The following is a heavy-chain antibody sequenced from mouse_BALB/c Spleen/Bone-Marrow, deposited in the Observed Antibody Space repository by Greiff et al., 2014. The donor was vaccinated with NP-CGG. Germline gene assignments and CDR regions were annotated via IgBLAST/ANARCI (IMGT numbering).Heavy chain of an antibody. CDR2: ILPGSGTT. CDR1: GYTFSSYW. CDR3: ARGGYDTSIFAY. Sequence: VQLQQSGAELMKPGASVKISCKATGYTFSSYWVEWVNQRPGHGLEWIGEILPGSGTTHYNEKFKDKATFTADTSSNTAYMQLSSLTSEDSAVYYCARGGYDTSIFAYWGQGTLVTVSA. J-gene: IGHJ3*01. D-gene: IGHD2-3*01. V-gene: IGHV1-9*01.